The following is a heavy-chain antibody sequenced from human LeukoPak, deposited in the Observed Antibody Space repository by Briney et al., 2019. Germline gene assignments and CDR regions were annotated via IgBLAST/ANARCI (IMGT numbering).Heavy chain of an antibody. CDR1: GFTFSRYW. D-gene: IGHD3-22*01. CDR2: INSAGSRT. CDR3: ARGDETDYYDRSGYYHYFDY. V-gene: IGHV3-74*01. Sequence: GGSLRLSCAASGFTFSRYWMHWVRQAPGKGLVWVSRINSAGSRTSYADSVKGRFTISRDNAKNTLYLQMYSLRAEDTAVYYCARGDETDYYDRSGYYHYFDYWGQGTLVTVSS. J-gene: IGHJ4*02.